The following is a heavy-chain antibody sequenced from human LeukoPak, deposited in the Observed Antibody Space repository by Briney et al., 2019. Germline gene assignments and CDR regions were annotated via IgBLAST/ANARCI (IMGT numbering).Heavy chain of an antibody. CDR1: GYTLTELS. V-gene: IGHV1-24*01. CDR3: ATELEVGANNPWVPFYY. J-gene: IGHJ4*02. Sequence: EASVKVSCKVSGYTLTELSMHWVRQAPGKGLEWMGGFDPEDGETIYAQKFQGRVTMTEDTSTDTAYMELSSLRSEDTAVYYCATELEVGANNPWVPFYYWGQGTLVTVSS. CDR2: FDPEDGET. D-gene: IGHD1-26*01.